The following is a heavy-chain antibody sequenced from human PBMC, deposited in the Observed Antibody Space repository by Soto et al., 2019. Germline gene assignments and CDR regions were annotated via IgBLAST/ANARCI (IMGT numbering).Heavy chain of an antibody. J-gene: IGHJ4*02. CDR2: ISAYNGNT. V-gene: IGHV1-18*01. CDR3: ARGQRYNAIDY. Sequence: GASVKVSCKASGYTFTSYGISWVRQAPGQGLEWMGWISAYNGNTNYAQNLQGRVTMTTDTSTSTAYMDLRSLISDDTAIYYCARGQRYNAIDYWGQGTLVTVSS. D-gene: IGHD5-12*01. CDR1: GYTFTSYG.